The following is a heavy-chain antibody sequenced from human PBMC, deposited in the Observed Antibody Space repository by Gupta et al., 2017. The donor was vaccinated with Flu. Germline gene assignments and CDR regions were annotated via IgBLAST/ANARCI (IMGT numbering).Heavy chain of an antibody. CDR3: ARGSTMVRGMHLFDY. V-gene: IGHV3-23*01. CDR2: ISGSGEST. Sequence: EVQLLESGGGLVQPGGSLRLSCAASGFIFSSSAMCWVRQAPGRGLAWVVVISGSGESTYDADSVKGRFTISRDNSKNTLYLQMNSLRAEDTAVYYCARGSTMVRGMHLFDYWGQGTLVTVSS. J-gene: IGHJ4*02. CDR1: GFIFSSSA. D-gene: IGHD3-10*01.